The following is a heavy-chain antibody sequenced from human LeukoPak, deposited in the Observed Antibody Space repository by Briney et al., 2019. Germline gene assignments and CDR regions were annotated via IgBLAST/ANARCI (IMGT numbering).Heavy chain of an antibody. Sequence: PGGSLRLSCAASGFTFSSYAMHWVRQASGEGLEWVGRIRSKANNYATAYATSVKGRFTLSRDDSNNTAYLQMNSLKTEDTAVYFCIRGAASGSYYGLDVWGQGATVTVSS. CDR1: GFTFSSYA. J-gene: IGHJ6*02. V-gene: IGHV3-73*01. CDR2: IRSKANNYAT. CDR3: IRGAASGSYYGLDV. D-gene: IGHD1-26*01.